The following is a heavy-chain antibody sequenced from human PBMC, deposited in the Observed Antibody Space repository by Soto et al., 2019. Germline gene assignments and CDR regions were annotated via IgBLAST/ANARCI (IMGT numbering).Heavy chain of an antibody. CDR3: GRVMIGTSRHTDSDY. Sequence: SETLSLTCTVSGASISSRDYYWGWIRQTTGKGLEWIGNIDYNGVTYYNPSLKSRVTVSKDTSKNQFSLKVASVTAADTAIYYCGRVMIGTSRHTDSDYWGQGTQVTVSS. V-gene: IGHV4-39*01. J-gene: IGHJ4*02. D-gene: IGHD2-8*01. CDR2: IDYNGVT. CDR1: GASISSRDYY.